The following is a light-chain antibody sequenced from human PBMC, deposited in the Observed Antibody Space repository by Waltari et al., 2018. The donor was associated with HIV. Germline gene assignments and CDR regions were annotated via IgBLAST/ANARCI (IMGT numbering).Light chain of an antibody. CDR1: SSNVGSDDL. CDR2: EVT. CDR3: CSCPRSGIRYV. V-gene: IGLV2-23*02. Sequence: QAALTQPASVSGSPGQSITISCTGTSSNVGSDDLISWYQQHPGEAPKLIIYEVTKRPSGVSNRFSGSKSGNTASLTISALQAEDEADYYCCSCPRSGIRYVFGTGTKVTVL. J-gene: IGLJ1*01.